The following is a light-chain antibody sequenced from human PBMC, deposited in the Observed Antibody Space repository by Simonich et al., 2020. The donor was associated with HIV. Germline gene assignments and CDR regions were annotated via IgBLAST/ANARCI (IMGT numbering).Light chain of an antibody. CDR3: SSYTGSSTWV. CDR1: SSDVGGYNY. V-gene: IGLV2-14*01. Sequence: QSALTQPASVSGSPGQSINISCTGTSSDVGGYNYVSWYQQYPGRAPKLLLYDVIKRPAGFSSRFSGSKSGNTASLTISRLQAEDEADYCCSSYTGSSTWVFGGGTKLTVL. CDR2: DVI. J-gene: IGLJ2*01.